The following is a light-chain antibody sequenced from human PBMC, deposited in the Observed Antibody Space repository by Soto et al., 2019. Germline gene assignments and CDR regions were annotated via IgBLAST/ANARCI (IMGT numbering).Light chain of an antibody. CDR2: INSDGSH. V-gene: IGLV4-69*01. Sequence: QLVLTQSPSASASLGASVKLTCTLSSGHNNYAIAWHQQQPEKGPRYLMKINSDGSHSKGDGVPDRFSGSSSGAERYLPISSLQSEDEADDYCQTWGTGIQVFGGGTKLTVL. J-gene: IGLJ2*01. CDR3: QTWGTGIQV. CDR1: SGHNNYA.